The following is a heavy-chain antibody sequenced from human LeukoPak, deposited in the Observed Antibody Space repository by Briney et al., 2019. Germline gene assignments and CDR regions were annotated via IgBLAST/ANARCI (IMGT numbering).Heavy chain of an antibody. D-gene: IGHD2-2*01. Sequence: SETLSLTCAVYGGSFSGYYWSWIRQPPGKGLEWIGEISTNYNPSLKSRVTISVDTSENQFSLKLSSVTAADTAVYYCARGRDVGGYCSSTSCYPFDYWGQGTLVTVSS. CDR1: GGSFSGYY. CDR2: IST. CDR3: ARGRDVGGYCSSTSCYPFDY. V-gene: IGHV4-34*01. J-gene: IGHJ4*02.